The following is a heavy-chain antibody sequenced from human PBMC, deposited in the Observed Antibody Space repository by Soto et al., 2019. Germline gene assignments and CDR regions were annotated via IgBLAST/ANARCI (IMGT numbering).Heavy chain of an antibody. CDR2: INHSGST. CDR1: GGSFSPYF. J-gene: IGHJ2*01. V-gene: IGHV4-34*01. CDR3: ACLASGWQYYYFDF. Sequence: QVQLQQWGAGLLKPSETLSLTCAVYGGSFSPYFWSWIRQPPGKGLEWIGEINHSGSTNYNPSLTRRATLSVDTSKNQVSLKLTSVTAADTAVYYCACLASGWQYYYFDFWGRGTPVTVSS. D-gene: IGHD6-19*01.